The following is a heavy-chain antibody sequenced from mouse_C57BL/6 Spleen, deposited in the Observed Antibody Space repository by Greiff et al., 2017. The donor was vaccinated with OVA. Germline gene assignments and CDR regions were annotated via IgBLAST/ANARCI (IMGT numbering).Heavy chain of an antibody. CDR3: ERYDGLLREVSMDD. D-gene: IGHD2-3*01. Sequence: QVQLQQSGAELARPGASVKLSCKASGYTFTSYGISWVKQRTGQGLEWIGEIYPRSGNTYYNEKFKGKATLTADKSSSTAYMELRSLTSEDSAVYFCERYDGLLREVSMDDWGQGTSVTVSS. CDR1: GYTFTSYG. CDR2: IYPRSGNT. V-gene: IGHV1-81*01. J-gene: IGHJ4*01.